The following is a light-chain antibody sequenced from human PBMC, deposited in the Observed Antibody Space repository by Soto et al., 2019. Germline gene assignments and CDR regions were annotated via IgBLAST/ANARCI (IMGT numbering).Light chain of an antibody. CDR3: SSHRSSSTLYV. CDR1: SSDVGGYNY. V-gene: IGLV2-14*03. J-gene: IGLJ1*01. Sequence: QSALTQPASVSGSPGQSITISCTGTSSDVGGYNYVSWYQQHPGKAPKLMIYDVGNRPAGVSNRFSGSKSGNTVSLTISGLQAEDEADYYCSSHRSSSTLYVFGTGTKLTVL. CDR2: DVG.